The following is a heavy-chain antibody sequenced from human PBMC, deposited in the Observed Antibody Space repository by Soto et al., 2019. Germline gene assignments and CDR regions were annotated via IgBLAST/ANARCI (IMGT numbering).Heavy chain of an antibody. D-gene: IGHD3-22*01. V-gene: IGHV3-74*01. CDR3: AKLRKVVVVIYYFDY. CDR2: INSDGSST. Sequence: GGSLRLSCAASGFTFSSYWMHWVRQAPGKGLVWVSRINSDGSSTSYADSVKGRFTISRDNAKNTLYLQMNSLRAEDTAVYYCAKLRKVVVVIYYFDYWGQGTLVTVSS. J-gene: IGHJ4*02. CDR1: GFTFSSYW.